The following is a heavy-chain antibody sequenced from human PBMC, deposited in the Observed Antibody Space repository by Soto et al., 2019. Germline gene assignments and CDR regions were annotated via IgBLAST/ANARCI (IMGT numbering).Heavy chain of an antibody. J-gene: IGHJ4*02. CDR3: ARVSLMRLDWDY. CDR2: IKQDGSEK. D-gene: IGHD3-3*01. Sequence: EVQLVESGGGLVQPGGSLRLSCAASGFTFSSYWMSWVRQAPGQGLEWVDNIKQDGSEKYYVDSVKGRFTISRDNAKNSLYLQMNSLRAEDTAVYYCARVSLMRLDWDYWGQGTLVTVSS. V-gene: IGHV3-7*04. CDR1: GFTFSSYW.